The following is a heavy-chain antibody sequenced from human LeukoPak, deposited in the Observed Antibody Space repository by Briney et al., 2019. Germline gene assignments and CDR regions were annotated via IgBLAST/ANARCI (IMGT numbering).Heavy chain of an antibody. V-gene: IGHV3-23*01. CDR2: ISGSGGNT. CDR3: ARESGSYSQYFDY. Sequence: GGSLRLSCAASGFTLSSYAMSWVRQAPGKGLEWDSAISGSGGNTYYADSVKGRFTISRDNSKNTLYLQMNSLRAEDTAVYYCARESGSYSQYFDYWGQGTLVTVSS. CDR1: GFTLSSYA. J-gene: IGHJ4*02. D-gene: IGHD1-26*01.